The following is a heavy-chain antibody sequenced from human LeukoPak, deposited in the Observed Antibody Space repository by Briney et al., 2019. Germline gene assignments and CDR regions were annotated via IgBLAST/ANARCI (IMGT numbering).Heavy chain of an antibody. D-gene: IGHD6-19*01. Sequence: ASVKVSCKASGYTFTSYAMHWVRQAPGQRLEWMGWINAGNGNTKYSQKFQGRVTITRDTSASTAYMELSSQRSEDTAVYYCAPAVAGTWYFDYWGQGTLVTVSS. CDR3: APAVAGTWYFDY. V-gene: IGHV1-3*01. CDR1: GYTFTSYA. CDR2: INAGNGNT. J-gene: IGHJ4*02.